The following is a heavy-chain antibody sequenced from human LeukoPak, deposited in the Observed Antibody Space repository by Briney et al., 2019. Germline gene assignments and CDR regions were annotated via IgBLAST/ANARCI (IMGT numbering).Heavy chain of an antibody. CDR3: ATDPSTGYDWFDP. V-gene: IGHV3-23*01. Sequence: GGSLRLSCAASGFTFSNYAMSWVRQAPGKGLEWVSTISLGGDNTHYADAVEGRFTISRGNSKNTLLLQMNSLRAEDTAVYFCATDPSTGYDWFDPWGQGTLVTVSS. D-gene: IGHD2-15*01. CDR2: ISLGGDNT. J-gene: IGHJ5*02. CDR1: GFTFSNYA.